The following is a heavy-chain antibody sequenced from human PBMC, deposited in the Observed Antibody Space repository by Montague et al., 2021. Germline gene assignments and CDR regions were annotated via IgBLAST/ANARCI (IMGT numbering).Heavy chain of an antibody. CDR1: GFTFSTYN. J-gene: IGHJ4*03. D-gene: IGHD1-26*01. Sequence: SLRLSCAASGFTFSTYNIHWVRQAPGKGLEWVAALLYDRNNEYYADSVKGRFTFSRDNSKNTLYPQMNSLRAEDAAVYYCARGGGGYLDYWGQGTLVTVSS. V-gene: IGHV3-30-3*01. CDR3: ARGGGGYLDY. CDR2: LLYDRNNE.